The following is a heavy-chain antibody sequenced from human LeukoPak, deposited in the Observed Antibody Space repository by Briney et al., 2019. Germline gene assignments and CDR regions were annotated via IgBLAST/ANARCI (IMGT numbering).Heavy chain of an antibody. J-gene: IGHJ6*03. V-gene: IGHV3-30*02. D-gene: IGHD3-10*01. Sequence: GGSLRLSCAASGFTFKNAWMSWVRQAPGKGLEWVAFIPYDGSNKFYTDSVKGRFTISRDNSKNTLYLQMNSLRAEDTAVYYCAKGVGGSANYYYMDVWGKGTTVTVSS. CDR3: AKGVGGSANYYYMDV. CDR2: IPYDGSNK. CDR1: GFTFKNAW.